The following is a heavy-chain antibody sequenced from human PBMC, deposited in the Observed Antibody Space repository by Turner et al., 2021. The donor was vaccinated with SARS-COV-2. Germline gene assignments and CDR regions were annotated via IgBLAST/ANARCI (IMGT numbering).Heavy chain of an antibody. CDR2: MNPDSGNT. CDR1: GYTFASYD. D-gene: IGHD2-2*01. J-gene: IGHJ2*01. Sequence: QVHVVQSGAEVKKPGASVKVSWKAAGYTFASYDINWVRQATGQGLEWMGWMNPDSGNTAYAQKSQGRVTITRNTSISTAYMELSRLRSEDTAVYYCARGGYCSSTSCSPYWYFDLWGRGTLVTVSS. V-gene: IGHV1-8*03. CDR3: ARGGYCSSTSCSPYWYFDL.